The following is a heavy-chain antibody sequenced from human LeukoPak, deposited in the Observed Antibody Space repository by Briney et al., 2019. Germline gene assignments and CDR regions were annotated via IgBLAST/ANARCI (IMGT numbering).Heavy chain of an antibody. V-gene: IGHV1-2*02. Sequence: GASVKVSCKASGYTFTGYYVHWVRQAPGQGLEWMGWINPNSGGTNYAQKFQGRVTMTRDTSISTAYMELSSLRSEDTAVYYCARVGSSGWYYIDYYYMDVWGKGTTVTVSS. CDR3: ARVGSSGWYYIDYYYMDV. CDR1: GYTFTGYY. D-gene: IGHD6-19*01. J-gene: IGHJ6*03. CDR2: INPNSGGT.